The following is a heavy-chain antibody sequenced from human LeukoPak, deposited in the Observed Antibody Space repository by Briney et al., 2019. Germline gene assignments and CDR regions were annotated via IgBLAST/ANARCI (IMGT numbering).Heavy chain of an antibody. CDR3: ATDLAMVRGVRRDY. V-gene: IGHV1-8*01. CDR2: MSPASGNT. CDR1: GYTFTIYD. Sequence: GASVKVSCRASGYTFTIYDLNWVRRATGQGLEWMGWMSPASGNTGYAQEFQGRVTMTRDTSVSTAYMELNSLRSEDTAVYYCATDLAMVRGVRRDYWGQGTPVTVSS. J-gene: IGHJ4*02. D-gene: IGHD3-10*01.